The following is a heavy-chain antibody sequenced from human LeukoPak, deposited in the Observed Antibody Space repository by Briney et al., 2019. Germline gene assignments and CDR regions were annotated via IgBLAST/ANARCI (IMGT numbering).Heavy chain of an antibody. J-gene: IGHJ4*02. D-gene: IGHD2-2*01. Sequence: GASVKVSCKASGYTFTGYYMHWMRQAPGQGLEWMGWINPNSGGTNYAQKFQGRVTMTRDTSISTAYMELSRLRSDDTAVYYCAVNRVVPAAREDENSWGQGTLVTVSS. V-gene: IGHV1-2*02. CDR3: AVNRVVPAAREDENS. CDR2: INPNSGGT. CDR1: GYTFTGYY.